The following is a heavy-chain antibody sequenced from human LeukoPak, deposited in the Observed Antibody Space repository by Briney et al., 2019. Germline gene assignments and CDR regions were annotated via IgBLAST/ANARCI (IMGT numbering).Heavy chain of an antibody. J-gene: IGHJ4*02. V-gene: IGHV1-2*06. CDR3: AREEEYYDYVWGSYRSGFDY. D-gene: IGHD3-16*02. CDR2: INPNSGGT. CDR1: GYTFTGYC. Sequence: GASVKVSCKASGYTFTGYCMHWVRQAPGQGLEWMGRINPNSGGTNYAQKFQGRVTMTRDTSISTAYMELSRLRSDDTAVYYCAREEEYYDYVWGSYRSGFDYWGQGTLVTVSS.